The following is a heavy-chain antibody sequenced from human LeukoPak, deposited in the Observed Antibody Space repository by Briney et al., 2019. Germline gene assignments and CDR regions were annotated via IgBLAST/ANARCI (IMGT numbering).Heavy chain of an antibody. CDR1: GFSVSNKY. D-gene: IGHD6-19*01. Sequence: PGESLRLSCAASGFSVSNKYMSWVRQAPGKGLEWVSVIYTGGDTYYADSVRGRFTISRDNSKNTVNLQMNSLRAEDTALYYCAGGQMFTSGGLDDWGQGTLVTVSS. V-gene: IGHV3-53*01. CDR3: AGGQMFTSGGLDD. CDR2: IYTGGDT. J-gene: IGHJ4*02.